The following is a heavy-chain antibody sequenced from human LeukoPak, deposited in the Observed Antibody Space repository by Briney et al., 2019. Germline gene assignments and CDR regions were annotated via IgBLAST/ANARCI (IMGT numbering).Heavy chain of an antibody. J-gene: IGHJ4*02. CDR1: GDSISTYY. CDR2: IYYSGIT. CDR3: ARGGIVRTYDQ. Sequence: WETLSLTCTVSGDSISTYYWYWFRHPPGKELEWIACIYYSGITHYNPSLKRRVTISLDTSKNQFSLRLSSVTAADTAVYYCARGGIVRTYDQWGQGTLVTVSS. V-gene: IGHV4-59*12. D-gene: IGHD2/OR15-2a*01.